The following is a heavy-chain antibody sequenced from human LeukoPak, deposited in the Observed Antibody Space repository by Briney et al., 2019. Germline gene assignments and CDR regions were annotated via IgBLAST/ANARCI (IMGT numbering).Heavy chain of an antibody. J-gene: IGHJ4*02. CDR1: GFTFISYG. CDR3: ARDLSTKDSGRVVGTVGY. CDR2: ISEGGGRT. D-gene: IGHD3-22*01. Sequence: GGSLRLSCAASGFTFISYGMSWVRQAPGKGLEWVSTISEGGGRTYYVDSVKGRFTISRDNSKNSLYLQVYSLRAEETAVYSCARDLSTKDSGRVVGTVGYWGQGTLVTVSS. V-gene: IGHV3-23*01.